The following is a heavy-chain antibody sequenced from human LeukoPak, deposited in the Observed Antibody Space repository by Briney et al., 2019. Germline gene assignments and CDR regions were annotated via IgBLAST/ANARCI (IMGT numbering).Heavy chain of an antibody. CDR1: GYTFTSYY. J-gene: IGHJ3*02. CDR3: ARLEHSSGWLVDAFDI. V-gene: IGHV1-46*01. D-gene: IGHD6-19*01. Sequence: ASVTVSCKASGYTFTSYYMHWVRQAPGPGLEWMGIINPSGGSTSYAQKFQGRVTMTRDTSTSTVYIELSSLRSEDTAVYYCARLEHSSGWLVDAFDIWGQGTMVTVSS. CDR2: INPSGGST.